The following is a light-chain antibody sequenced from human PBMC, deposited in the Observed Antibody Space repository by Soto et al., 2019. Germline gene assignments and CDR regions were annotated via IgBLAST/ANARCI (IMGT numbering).Light chain of an antibody. J-gene: IGLJ1*01. CDR3: AAWDDSLSGIYV. CDR2: SNN. CDR1: SSNIGSNY. Sequence: QSFLTQPPSASGTPGQRVTISCAGSSSNIGSNYVYWYQQLPGTAPKLLIYSNNQRPSGVPDRFSGSKSGTSASLAISGLRSEDEADYYCAAWDDSLSGIYVFGTGTKATVL. V-gene: IGLV1-47*02.